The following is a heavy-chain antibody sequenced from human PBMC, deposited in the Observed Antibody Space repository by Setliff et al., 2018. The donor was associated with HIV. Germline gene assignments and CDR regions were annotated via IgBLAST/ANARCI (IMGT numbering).Heavy chain of an antibody. CDR3: ARTQQTYYYDSSGYYFDY. CDR2: IFYSGST. Sequence: SETLSLTCTVSGGSISTYYWSWIRQPPGKGLEWIGYIFYSGSTNYNPSLKSRVTISVDTSKNQLSLKLSSVTAADTAVYYCARTQQTYYYDSSGYYFDYWGQGTLVTVSS. J-gene: IGHJ4*02. D-gene: IGHD3-22*01. CDR1: GGSISTYY. V-gene: IGHV4-59*08.